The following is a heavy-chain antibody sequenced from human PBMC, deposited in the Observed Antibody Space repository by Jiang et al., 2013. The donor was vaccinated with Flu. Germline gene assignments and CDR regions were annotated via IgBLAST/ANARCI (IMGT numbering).Heavy chain of an antibody. CDR2: IYYSGTT. CDR3: ARHVVQYELLMYTSFDP. J-gene: IGHJ5*02. D-gene: IGHD2-15*01. Sequence: GPGLVKPSETLSLTCTVSGDSISGSHFYWGWIRQPPGKGLEWIGSIYYSGTTYYNPSLKSRVTISVDTSKNQCSLKVRSVTAADTAVYYCARHVVQYELLMYTSFDPWGQGTLVTVSS. CDR1: GDSISGSHFY. V-gene: IGHV4-39*01.